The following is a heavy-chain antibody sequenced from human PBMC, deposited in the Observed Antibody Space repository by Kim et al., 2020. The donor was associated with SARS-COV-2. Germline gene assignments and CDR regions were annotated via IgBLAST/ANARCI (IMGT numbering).Heavy chain of an antibody. V-gene: IGHV1-2*02. CDR1: GYTFTGYD. D-gene: IGHD3-10*01. J-gene: IGHJ6*02. CDR3: ARGDEDGGSGGYAARYYYYYGMDV. Sequence: ASVKVSCKASGYTFTGYDMHWVRQAPGQGLEWMGWINPNSGDTNYAQKFQGRVTMTRDTSTSTAYMELSRLRSDDTAVYYCARGDEDGGSGGYAARYYYYYGMDVWGQGTTVTVSS. CDR2: INPNSGDT.